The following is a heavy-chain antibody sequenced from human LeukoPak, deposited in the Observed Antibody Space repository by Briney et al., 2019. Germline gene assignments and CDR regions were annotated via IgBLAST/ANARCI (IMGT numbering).Heavy chain of an antibody. V-gene: IGHV4-34*01. CDR2: INHSGST. D-gene: IGHD3-3*01. J-gene: IGHJ5*02. CDR1: GASISTAGYY. Sequence: SETLSLTCSFSGASISTAGYYWTWIRQPPGKGLEWIGEINHSGSTNYNPSLKSRVTISVDTSKNQFSLKLSSVTAADTAVYYCARGRWRRWWFDPWGQGTLVTVSS. CDR3: ARGRWRRWWFDP.